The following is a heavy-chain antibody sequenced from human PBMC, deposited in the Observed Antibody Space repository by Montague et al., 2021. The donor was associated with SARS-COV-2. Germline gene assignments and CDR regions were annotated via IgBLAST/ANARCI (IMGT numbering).Heavy chain of an antibody. CDR2: TYYRSMWKS. J-gene: IGHJ4*02. Sequence: CAISGDSVSSNSATWNWIRQSPPRGLEWLGRTYYRSMWKSDYARSVKSRLAINPDTSKNQFSLQLSSVTPEDTALYYCVRGIEAAGSYDYWGQGTLVTVSS. CDR1: GDSVSSNSAT. V-gene: IGHV6-1*01. CDR3: VRGIEAAGSYDY. D-gene: IGHD6-13*01.